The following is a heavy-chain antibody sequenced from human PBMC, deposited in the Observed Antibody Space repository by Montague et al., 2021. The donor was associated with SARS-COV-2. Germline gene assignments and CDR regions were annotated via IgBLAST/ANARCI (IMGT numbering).Heavy chain of an antibody. CDR3: ARVTLGGRDGRTRQYEGLDS. Sequence: SETLSLTCTVSGGSISRYFWNWIRQTPGKGLEWMGYVHDIESSIXNPSLRSRITILLDTPKNRFSLRLNAVTAADTAVYYCARVTLGGRDGRTRQYEGLDSWGQGILVTVSS. CDR2: VHDIESS. CDR1: GGSISRYF. D-gene: IGHD3-16*01. V-gene: IGHV4-59*01. J-gene: IGHJ4*02.